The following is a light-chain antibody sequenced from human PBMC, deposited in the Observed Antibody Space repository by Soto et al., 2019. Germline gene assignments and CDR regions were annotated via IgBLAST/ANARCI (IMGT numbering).Light chain of an antibody. CDR2: WAS. CDR1: QTVFFNSNNKNY. CDR3: QQYFHSPPT. V-gene: IGKV4-1*01. J-gene: IGKJ4*01. Sequence: DIVMTQSPDSLAVSLGERATINCKSSQTVFFNSNNKNYVVWYQQKPGQPPKLLISWASIRESGVPDQFSGSGSGTDFTLTISSLQAEDVAVYYCQQYFHSPPTFGGGTRVEI.